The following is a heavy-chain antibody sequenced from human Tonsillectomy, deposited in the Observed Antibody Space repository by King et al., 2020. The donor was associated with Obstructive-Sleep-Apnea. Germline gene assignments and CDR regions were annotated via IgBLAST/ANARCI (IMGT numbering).Heavy chain of an antibody. D-gene: IGHD1-26*01. CDR1: GGSISSGGYY. CDR2: IYYSGST. Sequence: MQLQESGPGLVKPSQTLSLTCTVSGGSISSGGYYWSWIRQHPGKGLEWIGYIYYSGSTSYNPSLTSRVTISVDTSKNQFSLKLSSVTAADTAGYYCARRYSGSYPEYYFDYWGQGTLVTVSS. V-gene: IGHV4-31*03. J-gene: IGHJ4*02. CDR3: ARRYSGSYPEYYFDY.